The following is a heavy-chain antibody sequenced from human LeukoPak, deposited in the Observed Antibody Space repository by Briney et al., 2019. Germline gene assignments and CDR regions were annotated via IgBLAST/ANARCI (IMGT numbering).Heavy chain of an antibody. D-gene: IGHD3-10*01. V-gene: IGHV4-39*02. J-gene: IGHJ5*02. CDR3: ARESYLDWFDP. Sequence: PSETLSLTCTVSGGSISSSSYYWGWIRQPPGKGLEWIGSIYYSGSTYYNPSLKSRVTISVDTSRNQFSLKLTSVTAADRGVYYCARESYLDWFDPWSQGTLVTVSS. CDR1: GGSISSSSYY. CDR2: IYYSGST.